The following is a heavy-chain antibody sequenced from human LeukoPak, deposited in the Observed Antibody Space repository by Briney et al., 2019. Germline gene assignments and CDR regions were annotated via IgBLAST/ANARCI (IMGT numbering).Heavy chain of an antibody. Sequence: GSLRLSCAASGFTFNNAWMSWVRQPPGKGLEWIGEIYHSGSTNYNPSLKSRVTISVDKSKNQFSLKLSSVTAADTAVYYCARDRIERITMVRGVIDAFDIWGQGTMVTVSS. D-gene: IGHD3-10*01. V-gene: IGHV4-4*02. J-gene: IGHJ3*02. CDR1: GFTFNNAW. CDR3: ARDRIERITMVRGVIDAFDI. CDR2: IYHSGST.